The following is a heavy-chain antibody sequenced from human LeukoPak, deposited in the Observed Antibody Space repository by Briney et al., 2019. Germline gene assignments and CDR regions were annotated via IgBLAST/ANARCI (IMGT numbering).Heavy chain of an antibody. J-gene: IGHJ6*03. CDR3: ARDAIKYYYDSSGLEHYMDV. D-gene: IGHD3-22*01. CDR2: INSDMSST. CDR1: RFTFTSYW. V-gene: IGHV3-74*01. Sequence: GGSLRLSCAPSRFTFTSYWMHWVRQAPGKGLGWVSRINSDMSSTSYADSVKGRFTISRDNAKNTLYLQMNSLRAEDTAVYYCARDAIKYYYDSSGLEHYMDVWGKGTTVTVSS.